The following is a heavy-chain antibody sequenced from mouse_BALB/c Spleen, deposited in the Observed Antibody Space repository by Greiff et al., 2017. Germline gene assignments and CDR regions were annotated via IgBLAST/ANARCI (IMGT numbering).Heavy chain of an antibody. CDR3: ASETTATDY. CDR2: INPSTGYT. D-gene: IGHD1-2*01. Sequence: QVQLKESGAELAKPGASVKMSCKASGYTFTSYWMHWVKQRPGQGLEWIGYINPSTGYTEYNQKFKDKATLTADKSSSTAYMQLSSLTSEDSAVYYCASETTATDYWGQGTTLTVSS. J-gene: IGHJ2*01. V-gene: IGHV1-7*01. CDR1: GYTFTSYW.